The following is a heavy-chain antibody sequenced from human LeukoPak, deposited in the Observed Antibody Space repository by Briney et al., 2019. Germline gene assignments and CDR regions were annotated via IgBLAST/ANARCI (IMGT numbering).Heavy chain of an antibody. D-gene: IGHD6-6*01. CDR2: IIPIFGTA. CDR1: GGTFSSYA. Sequence: GASVKVSCKASGGTFSSYAISWVRQAPGQGLEWMGGIIPIFGTADYAQKFQGRVTITADESTSTAYMELSSLRSEDTAVYYCARDLSESSSFGSWGQGSLVTVSS. CDR3: ARDLSESSSFGS. J-gene: IGHJ4*02. V-gene: IGHV1-69*13.